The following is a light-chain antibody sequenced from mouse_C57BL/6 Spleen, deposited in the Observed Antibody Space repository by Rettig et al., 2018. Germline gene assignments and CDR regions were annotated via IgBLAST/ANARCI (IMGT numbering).Light chain of an antibody. V-gene: IGKV4-55*01. Sequence: QIVLTQSPAIMSASPGEKVTMTCSASSSVSSMYWYQQKPGSSPRLLIYDTSNLASGVPVRFSGSGSGTSYSLTFSRVEAEDAATYYCQQWSSYPFTFGSGTKLEIK. J-gene: IGKJ4*01. CDR1: SSVSS. CDR3: QQWSSYPFT. CDR2: DTS.